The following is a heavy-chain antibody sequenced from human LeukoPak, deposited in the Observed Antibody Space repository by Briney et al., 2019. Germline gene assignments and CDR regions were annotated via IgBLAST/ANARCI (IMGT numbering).Heavy chain of an antibody. CDR2: IYYSGST. CDR1: GGSMTSNTYY. J-gene: IGHJ6*03. D-gene: IGHD6-13*01. CDR3: ASLRVGSSFGYQFYMDV. V-gene: IGHV4-39*07. Sequence: SETLSLTCTVSGGSMTSNTYYWGWIRQPPGKGLEWIGSIYYSGSTYYNSSLKSRVTISVDTSKNQFSLKLSSVTAADTAVYYCASLRVGSSFGYQFYMDVWGKGTTVTVSS.